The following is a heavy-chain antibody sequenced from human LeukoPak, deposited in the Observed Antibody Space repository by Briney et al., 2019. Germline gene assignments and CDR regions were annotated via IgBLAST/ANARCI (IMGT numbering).Heavy chain of an antibody. CDR2: IIPIFGTA. Sequence: SVKVSCKASGYTFTGYYMHWVRQAPGQGLEWMGGIIPIFGTANYAQKFQGRVTITADESTSTAYIELSSLRSEDTAVYYCARDPGYSGYDYVDYWGQGTLVTVSS. V-gene: IGHV1-69*13. CDR3: ARDPGYSGYDYVDY. J-gene: IGHJ4*02. CDR1: GYTFTGYY. D-gene: IGHD5-12*01.